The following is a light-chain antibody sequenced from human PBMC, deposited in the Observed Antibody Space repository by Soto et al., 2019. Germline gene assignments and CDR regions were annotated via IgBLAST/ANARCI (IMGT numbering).Light chain of an antibody. CDR3: QQYGRSPPIT. Sequence: EIVMTQSPGTLSLSPGERATLSCRASQSVTNSYLAWYQQKPGQAPRLLIYGASSRATGIPDRFSGSGSGTDFTLTISRLEPEDFAVYYCQQYGRSPPITFGQGTRLE. CDR2: GAS. CDR1: QSVTNSY. V-gene: IGKV3-20*01. J-gene: IGKJ5*01.